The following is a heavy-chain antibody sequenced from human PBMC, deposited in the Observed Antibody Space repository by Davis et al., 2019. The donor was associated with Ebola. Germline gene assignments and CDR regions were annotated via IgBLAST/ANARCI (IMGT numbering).Heavy chain of an antibody. CDR3: ARGENYGSGSVDY. CDR2: INHSGST. V-gene: IGHV4-34*01. Sequence: SETLSLTCAVYGGSFSGYYWSWIRQPPGKGLEWIGEINHSGSTNYNPSLKSRVTISVDTSKNQFSLKLSSVTAADTAVYYCARGENYGSGSVDYWGQGNLVTVSS. CDR1: GGSFSGYY. D-gene: IGHD3-10*01. J-gene: IGHJ4*02.